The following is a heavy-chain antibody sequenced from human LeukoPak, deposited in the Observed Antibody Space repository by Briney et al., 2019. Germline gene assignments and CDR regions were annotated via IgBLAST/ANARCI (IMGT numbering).Heavy chain of an antibody. CDR2: ISGNGGST. CDR3: ATFTSGWSLGY. D-gene: IGHD6-19*01. CDR1: GFTFSNYL. Sequence: GGSLRLSCAASGFTFSNYLMHWVRQASGKGLEYVSAISGNGGSTYYVDSVKGRFTISRDNSKNTLHLQMNSLRAEDTAIYYCATFTSGWSLGYWGQGTLVTVSS. V-gene: IGHV3-64*02. J-gene: IGHJ4*02.